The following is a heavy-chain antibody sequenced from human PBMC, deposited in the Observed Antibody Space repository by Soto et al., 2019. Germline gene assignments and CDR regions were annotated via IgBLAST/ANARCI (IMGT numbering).Heavy chain of an antibody. CDR2: ITGSGDST. D-gene: IGHD2-15*01. J-gene: IGHJ4*02. CDR1: GFTFSSYA. CDR3: AKTRDCSGGGCYRYFDY. Sequence: GGSLRLSCAASGFTFSSYAMSWVRQAPGKGLEWVSAITGSGDSTYYADSVKGRFTISRDNSKNTLYTQMNGLRAEDTAIYYCAKTRDCSGGGCYRYFDYWGQGALVTVSS. V-gene: IGHV3-23*01.